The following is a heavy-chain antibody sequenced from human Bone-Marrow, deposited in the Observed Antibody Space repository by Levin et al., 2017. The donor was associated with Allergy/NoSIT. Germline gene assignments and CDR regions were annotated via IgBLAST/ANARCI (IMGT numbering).Heavy chain of an antibody. CDR3: ARAPGIAAADS. CDR1: GYTFSTSD. Sequence: GESLKISCKASGYTFSTSDIIWVRQAAGQGLDWMGWMNPKSGNTGYARKYQGRVIMTRNTTISTAYMELRSLRSEDTAVYFCARAPGIAAADSWGQGTLVTVPS. D-gene: IGHD6-13*01. V-gene: IGHV1-8*01. CDR2: MNPKSGNT. J-gene: IGHJ5*02.